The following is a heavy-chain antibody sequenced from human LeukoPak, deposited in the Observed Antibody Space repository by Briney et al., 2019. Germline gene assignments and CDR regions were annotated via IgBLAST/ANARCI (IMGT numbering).Heavy chain of an antibody. D-gene: IGHD2-2*02. Sequence: GASVKVSCKASGGTFSSYAISWVRQAPGQGLEWMGGIIPIFGTANYAQKFQGRVTITADESTSTAYMELSSLRSEDTAVYYCARDGAGYCSSTSCYTDYYYYYMDVWGKGTTVTVSS. CDR1: GGTFSSYA. V-gene: IGHV1-69*13. CDR2: IIPIFGTA. CDR3: ARDGAGYCSSTSCYTDYYYYYMDV. J-gene: IGHJ6*03.